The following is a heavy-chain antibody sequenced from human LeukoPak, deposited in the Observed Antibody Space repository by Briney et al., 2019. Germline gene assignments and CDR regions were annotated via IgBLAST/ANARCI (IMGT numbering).Heavy chain of an antibody. D-gene: IGHD1-14*01. CDR1: GFTFSSYG. CDR3: AKALLPMTTLNLFDY. V-gene: IGHV3-30*02. CDR2: IRYDANNK. J-gene: IGHJ4*02. Sequence: GGSLSLSCAASGFTFSSYGMHWVRQAPGKGLEWVAFIRYDANNKYYADSVKGRFTISRDNSKNTLYLQMNSLRAEDRAVYYCAKALLPMTTLNLFDYWGQGTLVTVSS.